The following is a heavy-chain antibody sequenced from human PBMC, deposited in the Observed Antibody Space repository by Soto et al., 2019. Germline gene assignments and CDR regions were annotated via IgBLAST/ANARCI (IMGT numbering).Heavy chain of an antibody. D-gene: IGHD3-3*01. Sequence: QAQLVQSGAEVKKPGASVKVSCKASGYTFTSYDINWVRQAPGQGLEWLGWMDHNSGSTGYAQNFQGRVTMTRNISISTAHMELSSLRSEDTAVYYCARERKFDFWRKGLDVWGQGTTVTVSS. CDR2: MDHNSGST. V-gene: IGHV1-8*01. CDR1: GYTFTSYD. J-gene: IGHJ6*02. CDR3: ARERKFDFWRKGLDV.